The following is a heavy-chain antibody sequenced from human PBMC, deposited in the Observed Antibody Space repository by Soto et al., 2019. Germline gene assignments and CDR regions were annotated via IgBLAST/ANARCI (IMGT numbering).Heavy chain of an antibody. CDR1: GGSISSYY. CDR2: IYYSGST. Sequence: QVQLQESGPGLVKPSETLSLTCTVSGGSISSYYWSWIRQPPGKGLEWIGYIYYSGSTNYNPSLKSRVTISLDTSKNPFSLKLSSVTAADTAVYYCASEGSYYYASSGPTDAFDIWGQGTMVTVSS. V-gene: IGHV4-59*01. J-gene: IGHJ3*02. D-gene: IGHD3-22*01. CDR3: ASEGSYYYASSGPTDAFDI.